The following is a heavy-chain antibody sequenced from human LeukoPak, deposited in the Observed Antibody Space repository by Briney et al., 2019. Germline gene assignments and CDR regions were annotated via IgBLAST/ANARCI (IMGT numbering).Heavy chain of an antibody. CDR2: IRYDGSNK. J-gene: IGHJ4*02. V-gene: IGHV3-30*02. CDR3: AKTGVPAASYFDY. Sequence: GGSLRLSCAATGFTFSSYGMHWVRQAPGKGLEWVAFIRYDGSNKYYADSVKGRFTISRDNSKNTLYLQMNSLRAEDTAVYYCAKTGVPAASYFDYWGQGTLVTVSS. CDR1: GFTFSSYG. D-gene: IGHD2-2*01.